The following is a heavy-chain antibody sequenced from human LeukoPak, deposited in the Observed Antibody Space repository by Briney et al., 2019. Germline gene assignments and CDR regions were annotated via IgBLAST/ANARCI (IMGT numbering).Heavy chain of an antibody. CDR2: ISSSSSYI. CDR3: ARMSYSSSVDYFDY. V-gene: IGHV3-21*01. D-gene: IGHD6-6*01. CDR1: GFTFSSYS. Sequence: PGGSLRLSCAASGFTFSSYSMNWVRQAPGKGLGWVSSISSSSSYIYYADSVKGRFTISRDNAKNSLYLQMNSLRAEDTAVYYCARMSYSSSVDYFDYWGQGTLVTVSS. J-gene: IGHJ4*02.